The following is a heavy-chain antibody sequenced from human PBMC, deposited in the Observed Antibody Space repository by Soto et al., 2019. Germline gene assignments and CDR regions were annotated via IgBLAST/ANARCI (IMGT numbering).Heavy chain of an antibody. CDR3: ARVGGYSSSWYPWFDP. Sequence: SETLSLTCTVSGGSISSYYWSWIRQPPGKGLEWIGYIYYSGSTNYNPSLKSRVTISVGTSRNQFSLKLSSVTAADTAVHYCARVGGYSSSWYPWFDPWGQGTLVTVSS. CDR2: IYYSGST. J-gene: IGHJ5*02. CDR1: GGSISSYY. V-gene: IGHV4-59*01. D-gene: IGHD6-13*01.